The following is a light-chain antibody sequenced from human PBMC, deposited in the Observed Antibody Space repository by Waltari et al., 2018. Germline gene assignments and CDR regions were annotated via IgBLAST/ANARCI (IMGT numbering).Light chain of an antibody. V-gene: IGKV1-39*01. J-gene: IGKJ5*01. CDR3: QQSYS. CDR2: AAS. Sequence: DIQMTQSPSSLSASVGARVTITCRASQGSSDYLNWYQQKPGKAPKLLIYAASTLQSRVPSRFSGSGSGTDFALTISSLQPEDFATYYCQQSYSFGQGTRLEIK. CDR1: QGSSDY.